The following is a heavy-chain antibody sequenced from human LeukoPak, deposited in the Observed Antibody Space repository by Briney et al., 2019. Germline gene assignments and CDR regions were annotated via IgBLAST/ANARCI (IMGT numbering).Heavy chain of an antibody. D-gene: IGHD6-19*01. V-gene: IGHV1-18*01. Sequence: ASVKVSCKASGYTFTSYGISWVRQAPGQGLEWMGWTSAYNGNTNYAQKLQGRVTMTTDTSTSTAYMELRSLRSDDTAVYYCARFRGSGWSDDAFDIWGQGTMVTVSS. CDR2: TSAYNGNT. CDR3: ARFRGSGWSDDAFDI. J-gene: IGHJ3*02. CDR1: GYTFTSYG.